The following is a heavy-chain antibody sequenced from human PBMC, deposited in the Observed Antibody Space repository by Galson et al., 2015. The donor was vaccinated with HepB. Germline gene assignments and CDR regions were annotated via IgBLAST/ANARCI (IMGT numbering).Heavy chain of an antibody. Sequence: SVKVSCKASGYTFSSYGISWVRQAPGQGLEWMGWISVYNGNTNYAQKLQGRVTMTTDTSTSTAYMELRSLRSDDTAVYYCAREWLSGSSAFDYWGQGTLVTVSS. CDR1: GYTFSSYG. D-gene: IGHD1-26*01. CDR2: ISVYNGNT. V-gene: IGHV1-18*01. J-gene: IGHJ4*02. CDR3: AREWLSGSSAFDY.